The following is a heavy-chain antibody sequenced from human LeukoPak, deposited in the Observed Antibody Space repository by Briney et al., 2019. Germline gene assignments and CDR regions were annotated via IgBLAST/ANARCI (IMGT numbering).Heavy chain of an antibody. J-gene: IGHJ4*02. D-gene: IGHD3-9*01. V-gene: IGHV1-18*01. Sequence: ASVKVSCKASGYTFTNYAINWVRQAPGQGLEWMGWISTYNGNTSYAQKLQGRVTMTTDTSTSTAYMELRSLRSDDTAVYYCARGLGATYYDILTGYPLIYWGQGTLVTVSS. CDR2: ISTYNGNT. CDR1: GYTFTNYA. CDR3: ARGLGATYYDILTGYPLIY.